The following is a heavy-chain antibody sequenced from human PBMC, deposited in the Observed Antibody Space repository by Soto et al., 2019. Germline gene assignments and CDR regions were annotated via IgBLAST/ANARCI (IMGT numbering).Heavy chain of an antibody. CDR3: VKRPGYYYDSSVYYPV. CDR1: GFTFSNYG. Sequence: GGSLRLSCSASGFTFSNYGIHWVRQTPGKGLEYVSAISTYWGSKYYADSVKGRFTISRDNSKNTLYLQMSSLRTENTAVYYCVKRPGYYYDSSVYYPVWGQGTLVTVSS. V-gene: IGHV3-64D*06. D-gene: IGHD3-22*01. J-gene: IGHJ4*02. CDR2: ISTYWGSK.